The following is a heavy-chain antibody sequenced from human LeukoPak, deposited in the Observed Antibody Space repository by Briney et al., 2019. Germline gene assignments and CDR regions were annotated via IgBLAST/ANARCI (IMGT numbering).Heavy chain of an antibody. J-gene: IGHJ4*02. CDR3: AKDLLGRYCSSTSCSYFDY. CDR2: IRYDGSNK. D-gene: IGHD2-2*01. V-gene: IGHV3-30*02. Sequence: PGGSLRLSCAASGFTFSSYGMHWVRQAPGKGLEWVAFIRYDGSNKYYADSVKGRFTISRDNSKNTLYLQMNSLRAEDTAVYYCAKDLLGRYCSSTSCSYFDYWGQGTLVTVSS. CDR1: GFTFSSYG.